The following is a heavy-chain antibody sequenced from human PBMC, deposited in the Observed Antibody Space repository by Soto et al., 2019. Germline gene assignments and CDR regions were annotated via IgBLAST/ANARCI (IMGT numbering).Heavy chain of an antibody. D-gene: IGHD1-20*01. J-gene: IGHJ4*02. Sequence: PSETLSVTCAVYGGSFSGYYWTWIRQPPGKGLEWIGEINRSGSTNYKPSLRGRATISVDTSKNQVSLKVSSVTAADTAVYYCARGRTLITGTSLDYWGQGTLVPASP. V-gene: IGHV4-34*01. CDR1: GGSFSGYY. CDR3: ARGRTLITGTSLDY. CDR2: INRSGST.